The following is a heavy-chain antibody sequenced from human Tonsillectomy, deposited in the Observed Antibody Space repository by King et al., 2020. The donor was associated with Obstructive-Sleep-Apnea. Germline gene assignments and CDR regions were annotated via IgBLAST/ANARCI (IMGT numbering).Heavy chain of an antibody. CDR2: AKSGDDVI. D-gene: IGHD1-26*01. Sequence: VQLVESGGGLVKPGGSLRLSCEASGFNLNAYHMSWIRQAPGKGLEWVSYAKSGDDVIFYADSVKGRFTVSKDNAKNSLYLQMNSLRVEDTAIYYCARDLWGGTYDYWGQGALVTVSS. CDR1: GFNLNAYH. J-gene: IGHJ4*02. V-gene: IGHV3-11*01. CDR3: ARDLWGGTYDY.